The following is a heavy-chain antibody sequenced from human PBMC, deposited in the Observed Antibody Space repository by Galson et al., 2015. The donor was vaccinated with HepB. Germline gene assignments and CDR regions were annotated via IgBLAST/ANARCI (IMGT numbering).Heavy chain of an antibody. CDR3: ANAWYSGSYYDNFDY. J-gene: IGHJ4*02. V-gene: IGHV1-69*13. CDR2: IIPIFGTA. CDR1: GGTFSSYA. Sequence: SVKVSCKASGGTFSSYAISWVRQAPGQGLEWMGGIIPIFGTANYAQKFQGRVTVTADESTSTAYMELSSLRSEDTAVYYCANAWYSGSYYDNFDYWGQGTLVTVSS. D-gene: IGHD1-26*01.